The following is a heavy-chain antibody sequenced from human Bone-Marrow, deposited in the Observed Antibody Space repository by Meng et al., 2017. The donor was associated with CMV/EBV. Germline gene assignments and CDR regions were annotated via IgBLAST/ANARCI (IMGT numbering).Heavy chain of an antibody. CDR3: ARDLAGLGYSYGYTQILRGLYYYGMDV. CDR2: ISSSGSTK. J-gene: IGHJ6*02. CDR1: GFTFSTYE. D-gene: IGHD5-18*01. Sequence: GESLKISCAASGFTFSTYEMNWVRQAPGKGLEWVSYISSSGSTKYYADSVKGRFTISRDNAKNTPYLQMNSLRAEDTAVYYCARDLAGLGYSYGYTQILRGLYYYGMDVWGQGTTVTVSS. V-gene: IGHV3-48*03.